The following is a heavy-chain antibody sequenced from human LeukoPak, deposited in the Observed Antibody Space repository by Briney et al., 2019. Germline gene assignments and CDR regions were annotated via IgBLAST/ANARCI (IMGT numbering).Heavy chain of an antibody. CDR3: ARVNYYDSSGYYYPEY. CDR2: IYYSGST. CDR1: GGSMSSYY. J-gene: IGHJ4*02. Sequence: NPSETLSLTCTVSGGSMSSYYWSWIRQPPGKGLEWVGYIYYSGSTNLNPSLKSRVTISVDTSKNQFSLKLSSVTAADTAVYYCARVNYYDSSGYYYPEYWGQGTLVAVSS. D-gene: IGHD3-22*01. V-gene: IGHV4-59*01.